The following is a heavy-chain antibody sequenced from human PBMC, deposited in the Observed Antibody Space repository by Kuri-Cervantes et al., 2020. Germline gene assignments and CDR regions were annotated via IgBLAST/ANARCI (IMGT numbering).Heavy chain of an antibody. J-gene: IGHJ4*02. D-gene: IGHD1-26*01. CDR3: ASLLGATKFSVDY. CDR1: GFTFSSYA. CDR2: ISYDGSNK. V-gene: IGHV3-30*14. Sequence: GGSLRLSCAASGFTFSSYAMHWVRQAPGKGLEWVAVISYDGSNKYYADSVKGRFTISRDNSKKKLYLQMNSLSVGDTAVYYCASLLGATKFSVDYWGQGTRVTGSS.